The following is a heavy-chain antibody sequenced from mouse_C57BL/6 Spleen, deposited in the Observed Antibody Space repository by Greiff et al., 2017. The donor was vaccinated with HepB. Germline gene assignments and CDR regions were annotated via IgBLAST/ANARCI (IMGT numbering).Heavy chain of an antibody. V-gene: IGHV5-4*01. J-gene: IGHJ1*03. D-gene: IGHD1-1*01. CDR1: GFTFSSYA. CDR3: AREITTAVATGPYWYFDV. Sequence: EVMLVESGGGLVKPGGSLKLSCAASGFTFSSYAMSWVRQTPEKRLEWVATISDGGSYTYYPDNVKGRFTISRDNAKNNLYLQMSHLKSEDTAMYYCAREITTAVATGPYWYFDVWGTGTTVTVSS. CDR2: ISDGGSYT.